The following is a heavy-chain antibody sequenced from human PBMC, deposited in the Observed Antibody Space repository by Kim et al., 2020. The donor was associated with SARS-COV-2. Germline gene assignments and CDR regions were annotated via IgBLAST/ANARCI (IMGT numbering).Heavy chain of an antibody. V-gene: IGHV4-31*03. Sequence: SETLSLTCTVSGGSISSGGYYWSWIRQHPGKGLEWIGYIYYSGSTYYNPSLKSRVTISVDTSKNQFSLKLSSVTAADTAVYYCARVVGGSTIFGVVIVDCFDPWGQGTLVTVSS. CDR3: ARVVGGSTIFGVVIVDCFDP. CDR1: GGSISSGGYY. J-gene: IGHJ5*02. CDR2: IYYSGST. D-gene: IGHD3-3*01.